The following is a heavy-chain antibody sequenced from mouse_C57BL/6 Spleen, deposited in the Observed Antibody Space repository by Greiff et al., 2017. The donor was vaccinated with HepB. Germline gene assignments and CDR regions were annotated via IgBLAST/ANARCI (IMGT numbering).Heavy chain of an antibody. CDR1: GYSITSGYY. V-gene: IGHV3-6*01. J-gene: IGHJ1*03. D-gene: IGHD1-1*01. CDR3: ARDYGSSLPYWYFEV. Sequence: EVQLQQSGPGLVKPSQSLSLTCSVTGYSITSGYYWNWIRQFPGNKLEWMGYISYDGSNNYNQSLKNRISITRDTSKNQFFLKFNSVTTEDTATYYCARDYGSSLPYWYFEVWGTGTTVTVSS. CDR2: ISYDGSN.